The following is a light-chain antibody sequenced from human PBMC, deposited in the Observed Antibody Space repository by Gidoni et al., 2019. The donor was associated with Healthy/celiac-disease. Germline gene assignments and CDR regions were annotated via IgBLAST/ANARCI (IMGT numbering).Light chain of an antibody. J-gene: IGKJ4*01. V-gene: IGKV1-39*01. CDR3: QPSYRTPPLP. CDR1: QSISSY. CDR2: AAS. Sequence: DIKMTQSPSSLSASVVDRGTITCRARQSISSYLNWYQQKPGKAPKLLIYAASSLQSGVPSRFRGSGSVTDFTLTISRLQPEDFATYYCQPSYRTPPLPFGAGTKVEIK.